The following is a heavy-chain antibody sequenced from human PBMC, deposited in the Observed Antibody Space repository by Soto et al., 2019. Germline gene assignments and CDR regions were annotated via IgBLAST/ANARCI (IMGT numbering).Heavy chain of an antibody. CDR1: GFTFSSYA. CDR2: ISYDGSNK. CDR3: ARGPHIVVVTAMGTHDAFDI. Sequence: PGGSLRLSCAASGFTFSSYAMHWVRQAPGKGLEWVAVISYDGSNKYYADSVKGRFTISRDNSKNTLYLQMNSLRAEDTAVYYCARGPHIVVVTAMGTHDAFDIWGQGTMVTVSS. D-gene: IGHD2-21*02. J-gene: IGHJ3*02. V-gene: IGHV3-30-3*01.